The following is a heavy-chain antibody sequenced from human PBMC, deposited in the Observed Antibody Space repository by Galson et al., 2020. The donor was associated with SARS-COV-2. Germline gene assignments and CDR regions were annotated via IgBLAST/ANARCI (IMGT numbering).Heavy chain of an antibody. CDR1: GGSFSTST. Sequence: SVKVSCKASGGSFSTSTFNWVRQAPGQGLEWMGGVVPALGLPNYAEKFRGRVTITADESTSTAYMELSSLKSEDTAVYFCATDGGLSDLDLDYWGPGTRVTVSS. J-gene: IGHJ4*02. D-gene: IGHD2-15*01. V-gene: IGHV1-69*10. CDR3: ATDGGLSDLDLDY. CDR2: VVPALGLP.